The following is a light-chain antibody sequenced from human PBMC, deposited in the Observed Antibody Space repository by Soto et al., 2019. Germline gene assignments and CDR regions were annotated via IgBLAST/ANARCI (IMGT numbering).Light chain of an antibody. Sequence: QSVLAQPRSVSGSPGQSVTISCTGTSSDVGAYNYVSWYQQHPGKAPKRITYDVSKRPSEVPDRFSGSKSSNTASLTISGLQAEDEADYYCCSYADNYSYVFGTGTKVTVL. CDR2: DVS. CDR3: CSYADNYSYV. V-gene: IGLV2-11*01. CDR1: SSDVGAYNY. J-gene: IGLJ1*01.